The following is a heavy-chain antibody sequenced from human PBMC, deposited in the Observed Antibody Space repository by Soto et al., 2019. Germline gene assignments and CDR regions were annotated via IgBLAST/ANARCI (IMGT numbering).Heavy chain of an antibody. Sequence: QVQLVQSGADVKKPGSSVKGSCKASGGTFSSYSINWVRQAPGQGLEWMGEIIPIFGTANYAQKFQGRVTITEDESTSTAYMELSSLRSDDTAVYYCARDGGRHSGGIDYWGQGTLVTVSS. J-gene: IGHJ4*02. CDR1: GGTFSSYS. V-gene: IGHV1-69*01. CDR3: ARDGGRHSGGIDY. CDR2: IIPIFGTA. D-gene: IGHD2-15*01.